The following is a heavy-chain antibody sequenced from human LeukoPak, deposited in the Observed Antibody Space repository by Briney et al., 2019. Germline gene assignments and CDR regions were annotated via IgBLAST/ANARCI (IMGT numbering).Heavy chain of an antibody. Sequence: GGSLRLSCAASGFTFSSYAMSWVRQAPGKGLESVSAISGSGGSTYYADSVKGRFTISRDNSKNTLYLQMNSLRAEDTAVYYCAKENYDILTGYSPYYFDYWGQGTPVTVSS. CDR3: AKENYDILTGYSPYYFDY. D-gene: IGHD3-9*01. CDR2: ISGSGGST. CDR1: GFTFSSYA. V-gene: IGHV3-23*01. J-gene: IGHJ4*02.